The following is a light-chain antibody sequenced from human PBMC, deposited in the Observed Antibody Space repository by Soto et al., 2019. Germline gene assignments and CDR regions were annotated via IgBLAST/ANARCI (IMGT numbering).Light chain of an antibody. J-gene: IGLJ2*01. V-gene: IGLV1-40*01. Sequence: QSVLTQPPSVSGAPGQSVTLSCTGSGANIGTYEVHWYQQVPGIAPRLLIQHNFNRPSGVPDRFSGSKSGTSASLTITGLQAGDEAYYYCQSYDTFLIAVVFGGATKVTVL. CDR1: GANIGTYE. CDR2: HNF. CDR3: QSYDTFLIAVV.